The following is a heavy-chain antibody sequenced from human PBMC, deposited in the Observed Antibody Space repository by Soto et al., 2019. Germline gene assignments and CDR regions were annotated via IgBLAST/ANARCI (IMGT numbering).Heavy chain of an antibody. V-gene: IGHV3-23*01. D-gene: IGHD2-21*02. CDR1: GFSISSDA. CDR3: AKRQSGNFGPFDS. CDR2: ISGSGANT. Sequence: GGSLRLSCAASGFSISSDAMSWVRQAPGKGLEWVSGISGSGANTNYADSVKGRFAISIDNSKNTLYLQMSSLRAEDTAVYYCAKRQSGNFGPFDSWGQGTLVTVPS. J-gene: IGHJ4*02.